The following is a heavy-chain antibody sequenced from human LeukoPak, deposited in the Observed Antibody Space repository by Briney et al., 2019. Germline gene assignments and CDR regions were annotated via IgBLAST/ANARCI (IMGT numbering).Heavy chain of an antibody. CDR3: ARGYSYGLSQ. CDR2: IYHSGST. Sequence: SETLSLTCAVSGYSISSGYYWGWIRQPPGKGLEWIGSIYHSGSTYYNPSLKSRVTISVDTSKNQFSLKLSSVTAADTAVYYCARGYSYGLSQWGQGTLVTVSS. D-gene: IGHD5-18*01. V-gene: IGHV4-38-2*01. J-gene: IGHJ4*02. CDR1: GYSISSGYY.